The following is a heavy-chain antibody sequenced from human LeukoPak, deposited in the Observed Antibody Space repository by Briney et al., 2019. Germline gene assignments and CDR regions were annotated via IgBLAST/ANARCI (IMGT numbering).Heavy chain of an antibody. CDR1: GASTSSGLYY. Sequence: SETLSLTCTVSGASTSSGLYYWSWIRQPPGKGLEWIGYIYYSGSTNYNPSLKSRVTISVDTSKNQFSLKLSSVTAADTAVYYCARTDSYGYFCDYWGQGTLVTVSS. J-gene: IGHJ4*02. D-gene: IGHD5-18*01. V-gene: IGHV4-61*01. CDR2: IYYSGST. CDR3: ARTDSYGYFCDY.